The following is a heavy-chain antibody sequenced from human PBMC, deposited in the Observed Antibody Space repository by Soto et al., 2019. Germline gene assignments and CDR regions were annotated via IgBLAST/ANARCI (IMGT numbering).Heavy chain of an antibody. J-gene: IGHJ2*01. CDR3: ARPQIQLWSTPFWYFDL. D-gene: IGHD5-18*01. CDR2: IYYSGST. CDR1: GGSISSSSYY. V-gene: IGHV4-39*01. Sequence: QLQLQESGPGLVKPSETLSLTCTVSGGSISSSSYYWGWIRQPPGKGLEWIGSIYYSGSTYYNPSLKSRVTIPVDTSKIQFSLKLSSVTAADTAVYYCARPQIQLWSTPFWYFDLWGRGTLVTVSS.